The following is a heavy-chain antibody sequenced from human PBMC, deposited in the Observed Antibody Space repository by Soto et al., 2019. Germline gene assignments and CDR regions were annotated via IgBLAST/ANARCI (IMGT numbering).Heavy chain of an antibody. CDR2: IGAYNGNT. J-gene: IGHJ4*02. CDR3: ARGVTGGQNDY. Sequence: QVQLVQSGAEVKKPGASLKVSCKASGYTFTNYVITWGRQAPGQGLEWMGWIGAYNGNTNYPQSIQGRVTMSADTSTNTAYMELRSLRSDDTAVYFCARGVTGGQNDYWGQGTLVTVSS. V-gene: IGHV1-18*01. CDR1: GYTFTNYV. D-gene: IGHD3-16*01.